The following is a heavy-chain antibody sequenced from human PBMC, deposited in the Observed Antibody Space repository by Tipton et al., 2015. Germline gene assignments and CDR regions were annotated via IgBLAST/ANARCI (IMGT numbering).Heavy chain of an antibody. V-gene: IGHV3-15*01. CDR2: IKTKVYGGTI. CDR1: GFNVTTNY. CDR3: TTDPSPPGSGSNSDF. J-gene: IGHJ4*02. Sequence: GSLRLSCAASGFNVTTNYMSWVRQAPGKGLEWVGRIKTKVYGGTIDYAAPVRGRFTISTDDSKNTLYLQMNSLRVEDTAVYYCTTDPSPPGSGSNSDFWGQGTLVTVSS. D-gene: IGHD6-25*01.